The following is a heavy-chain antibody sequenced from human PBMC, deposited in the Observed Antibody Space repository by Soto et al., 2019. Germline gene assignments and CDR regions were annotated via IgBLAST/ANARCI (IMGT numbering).Heavy chain of an antibody. V-gene: IGHV4-4*07. CDR3: ARVPVAVVAPEEYYGLDV. Sequence: PSETLSLTCSVSGVSITSYYLSWVRQSAGRGLEWMGGINTDGLSTYSPSFKRRLTMSPETSKCQVSLRLISVTAADTDVYFCARVPVAVVAPEEYYGLDVWGQGTTVTVSS. CDR1: GVSITSYY. J-gene: IGHJ6*02. CDR2: INTDGLS. D-gene: IGHD6-19*01.